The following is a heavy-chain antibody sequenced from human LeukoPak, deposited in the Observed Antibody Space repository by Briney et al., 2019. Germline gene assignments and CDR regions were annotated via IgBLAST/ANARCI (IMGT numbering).Heavy chain of an antibody. CDR3: ARGASGVYTVTTSWFDL. J-gene: IGHJ5*02. V-gene: IGHV1-2*02. D-gene: IGHD4-17*01. CDR2: ISPNSGGT. Sequence: ASVTVSCKASGYTFTGYYMHWVRQAPGQGLEWMGWISPNSGGTNYAQKFQGRVTMTRDTSISTAYMELSRLRSDDTAVYYCARGASGVYTVTTSWFDLWGQGTLVTVSS. CDR1: GYTFTGYY.